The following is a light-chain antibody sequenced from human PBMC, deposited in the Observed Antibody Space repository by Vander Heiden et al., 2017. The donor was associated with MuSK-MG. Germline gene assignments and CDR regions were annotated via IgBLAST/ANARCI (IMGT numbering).Light chain of an antibody. CDR1: QNISDF. Sequence: QINQSPSSLSASVGDTVTITCRASQNISDFLNWYQQKPGKAPKLLTYSTSGLQSGVPSRFRGSGSGTDFTLTITSLQPDDFATYSCQQTYRVPFTFGPGTNLDIK. V-gene: IGKV1-39*01. CDR3: QQTYRVPFT. CDR2: STS. J-gene: IGKJ3*01.